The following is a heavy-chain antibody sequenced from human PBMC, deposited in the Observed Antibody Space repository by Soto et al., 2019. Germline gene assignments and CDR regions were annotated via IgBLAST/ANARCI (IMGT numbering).Heavy chain of an antibody. CDR3: AKDLEWLLRHFEN. CDR2: ISGNGGSA. CDR1: GFSFSNYG. J-gene: IGHJ4*02. D-gene: IGHD3-22*01. Sequence: EVQLLESGGALIQPGGSLRLSCVASGFSFSNYGMSWVRQAPGKGLEWVSGISGNGGSAYYADSVKGRFTISRDNSKNTVYLRMNSLRAEDTAVYYCAKDLEWLLRHFENWGQGTLVTVSS. V-gene: IGHV3-23*01.